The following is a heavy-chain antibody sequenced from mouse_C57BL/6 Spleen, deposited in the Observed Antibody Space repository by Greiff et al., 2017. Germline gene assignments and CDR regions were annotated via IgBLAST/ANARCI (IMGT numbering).Heavy chain of an antibody. CDR1: GFTFSNYW. CDR3: THDGYYEDFDV. V-gene: IGHV6-3*01. CDR2: IRLKSDNYAT. D-gene: IGHD2-3*01. J-gene: IGHJ1*03. Sequence: EVQGVESGGGLVQPGGSMKLSCVASGFTFSNYWMNWVRQSPEKGLEWVAQIRLKSDNYATHYAESVKGRFTISRDDSKSSVYLQMNNLRAEDTGIYYCTHDGYYEDFDVWGTGTTVTVSS.